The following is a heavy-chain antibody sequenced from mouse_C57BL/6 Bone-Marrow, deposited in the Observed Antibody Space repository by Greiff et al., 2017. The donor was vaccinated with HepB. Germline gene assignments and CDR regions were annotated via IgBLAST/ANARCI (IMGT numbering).Heavy chain of an antibody. Sequence: VQLQESGAELVRPGTSVKVSCKASGYAFTNYLIEWVKQRPGQGLEWIGVINPGRGGTNYNEKFKGKATLTADKSSSTASMQLSSLTSEYSAVYFCARLENDYDAVLVWGTGTTVTVSS. V-gene: IGHV1-54*01. CDR1: GYAFTNYL. J-gene: IGHJ1*03. D-gene: IGHD2-4*01. CDR2: INPGRGGT. CDR3: ARLENDYDAVLV.